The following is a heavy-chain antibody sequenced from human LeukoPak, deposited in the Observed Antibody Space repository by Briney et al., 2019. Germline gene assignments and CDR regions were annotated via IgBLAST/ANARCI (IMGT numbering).Heavy chain of an antibody. CDR2: INSNGGST. CDR3: ARDRRAARGYYMDV. D-gene: IGHD6-25*01. V-gene: IGHV3-20*04. J-gene: IGHJ6*03. Sequence: GGSLRLSCAVAGFTFADYGMSCVSQAPGEGREWVSCINSNGGSTGYADSVKGRVTISRDNAKNSLYLQMNSLRAEDTALYYCARDRRAARGYYMDVCGKGTTVTVSS. CDR1: GFTFADYG.